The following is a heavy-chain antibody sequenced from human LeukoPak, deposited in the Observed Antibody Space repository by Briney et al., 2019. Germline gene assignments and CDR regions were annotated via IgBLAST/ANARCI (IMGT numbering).Heavy chain of an antibody. D-gene: IGHD3-22*01. V-gene: IGHV4-59*08. Sequence: SETLSLTCTVSGGSISSYYWSWIRQPPGKGLEWIGYIYYSGSTNYNPSLKSRVTISVDTSKNQFSLKLSSVTAADTAVYYCARHGYYDSSGYYQFDYWGQGTLVTVSP. CDR2: IYYSGST. CDR1: GGSISSYY. J-gene: IGHJ4*02. CDR3: ARHGYYDSSGYYQFDY.